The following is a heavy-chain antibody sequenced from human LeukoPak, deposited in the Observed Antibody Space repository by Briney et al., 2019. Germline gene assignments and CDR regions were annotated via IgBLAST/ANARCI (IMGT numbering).Heavy chain of an antibody. Sequence: PSETLSLTCAVYGGSFSGYYWSWIRQPPGKGLEWIGEINHSGSTNYNPSLKSRVTISVDTSKNQFSLKLSSVTAADTAVYYCARDLGLYYDSSGYPIDYWGQGTLVTVSS. CDR3: ARDLGLYYDSSGYPIDY. CDR1: GGSFSGYY. V-gene: IGHV4-34*01. CDR2: INHSGST. D-gene: IGHD3-22*01. J-gene: IGHJ4*02.